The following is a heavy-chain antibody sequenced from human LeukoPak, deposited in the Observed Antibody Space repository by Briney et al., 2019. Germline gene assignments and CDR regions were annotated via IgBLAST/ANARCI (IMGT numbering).Heavy chain of an antibody. CDR2: INPSGGST. J-gene: IGHJ5*02. CDR1: GYTFTSYY. V-gene: IGHV1-46*01. CDR3: ARVGGYYYGWFDP. Sequence: ASVKVSCKASGYTFTSYYMHWVRQAPGQGLEWMGIINPSGGSTSYAQKFQGRVTMTRDTSISTAYMELSRLRSDDTAVYYCARVGGYYYGWFDPWGQGTLVTVSS. D-gene: IGHD3-10*01.